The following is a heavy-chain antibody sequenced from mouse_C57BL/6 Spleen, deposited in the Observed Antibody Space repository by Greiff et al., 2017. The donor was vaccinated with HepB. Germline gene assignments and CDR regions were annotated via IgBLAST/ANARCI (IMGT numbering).Heavy chain of an antibody. CDR1: GYAFSSSW. CDR3: ARHSSGPWFAY. Sequence: QVQLQQSGPELVKPGASVKISCKASGYAFSSSWMNWVKQRPGKGLEWIGRIYPGDGDTNYNGKFKGKAKLTADKSSSTAYMQLSSLTSEDSAVYFCARHSSGPWFAYWGQGTLVTVSA. V-gene: IGHV1-82*01. D-gene: IGHD3-2*02. J-gene: IGHJ3*01. CDR2: IYPGDGDT.